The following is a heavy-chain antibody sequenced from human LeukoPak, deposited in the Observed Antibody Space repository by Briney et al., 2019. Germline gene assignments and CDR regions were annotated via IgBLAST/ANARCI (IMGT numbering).Heavy chain of an antibody. CDR3: ARVVPAAMMPGDAFDI. CDR2: IWYDGSNK. CDR1: GFTFSSYG. J-gene: IGHJ3*02. Sequence: GGSLRLSCAASGFTFSSYGMHWVRQAPGKGLEWVAVIWYDGSNKYYADSVKGRFTISRDNSKNTLYLQMNSLRAEDTAVYYCARVVPAAMMPGDAFDIWGQGTMVTASS. V-gene: IGHV3-33*01. D-gene: IGHD2-2*01.